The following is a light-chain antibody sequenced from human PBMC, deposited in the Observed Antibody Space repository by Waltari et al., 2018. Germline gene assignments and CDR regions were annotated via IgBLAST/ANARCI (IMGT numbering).Light chain of an antibody. CDR3: QQRNTWWT. J-gene: IGKJ1*01. CDR2: DAS. CDR1: RSDVGAYHY. Sequence: PPSASGPPGQSVTIPCTGTRSDVGAYHYVSWYQQRPGQAPRLLISDASNRATGIPARFSGSGSETDFTLTISSLEPEDFEVYYCQQRNTWWTFGQGTKVEIK. V-gene: IGKV3-11*01.